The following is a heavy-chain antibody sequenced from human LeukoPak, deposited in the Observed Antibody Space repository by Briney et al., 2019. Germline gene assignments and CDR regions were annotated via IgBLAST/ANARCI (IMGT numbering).Heavy chain of an antibody. V-gene: IGHV4-34*01. J-gene: IGHJ4*01. Sequence: SETLSLTCAVYGGSFSGYYWSWIRQPPGKGLEWIGEINHSGSTNYNPSLKSRVTISVDTSKNQFSLKLSSVTAADTAVYYCASGDKYGSGYCGHGTLVTVSS. D-gene: IGHD3-10*01. CDR2: INHSGST. CDR1: GGSFSGYY. CDR3: ASGDKYGSGY.